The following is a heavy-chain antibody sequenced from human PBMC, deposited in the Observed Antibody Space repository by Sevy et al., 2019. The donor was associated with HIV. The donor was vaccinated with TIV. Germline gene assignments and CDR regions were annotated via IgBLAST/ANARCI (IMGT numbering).Heavy chain of an antibody. J-gene: IGHJ6*02. Sequence: SETLSLTCSVSGGSISSHSYYWTWIRQHPGKGLEWIGYILYSGRTYYNPSLKSRVTISLDTSKNQFSLRLRSVTAADTAVYYCARDHGYSNGWFPYYYYYGMDVWGPGTTVTVSS. CDR1: GGSISSHSYY. D-gene: IGHD6-19*01. CDR3: ARDHGYSNGWFPYYYYYGMDV. V-gene: IGHV4-31*03. CDR2: ILYSGRT.